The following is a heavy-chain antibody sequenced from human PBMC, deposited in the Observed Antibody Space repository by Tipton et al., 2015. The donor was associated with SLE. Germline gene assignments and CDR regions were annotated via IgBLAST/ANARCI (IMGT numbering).Heavy chain of an antibody. CDR1: GGSISSHY. CDR2: IYYSGST. D-gene: IGHD6-13*01. V-gene: IGHV4-59*11. Sequence: TLSLTCTASGGSISSHYWSWIRQPPGKGLEWIGYIYYSGSTNYNPSLKSRVTISVDTSKNQFSLKLSSVTAADTAVYYCASGYSSSAAQLWGQGTLVTVSS. J-gene: IGHJ1*01. CDR3: ASGYSSSAAQL.